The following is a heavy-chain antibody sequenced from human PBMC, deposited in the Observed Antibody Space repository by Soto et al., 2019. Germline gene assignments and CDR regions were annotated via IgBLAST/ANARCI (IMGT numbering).Heavy chain of an antibody. D-gene: IGHD1-26*01. V-gene: IGHV3-21*01. J-gene: IGHJ4*02. CDR3: ERVHSGSPEWYYFDY. Sequence: GGSLRLSCAASGFTFSSYSMNWVRQAPGKGLEWVSSISSSSSYIYYADSVKGRFTISRDNARNSLYLQMNSLRAEDTAVYYCERVHSGSPEWYYFDYWGQGTLVTVYS. CDR2: ISSSSSYI. CDR1: GFTFSSYS.